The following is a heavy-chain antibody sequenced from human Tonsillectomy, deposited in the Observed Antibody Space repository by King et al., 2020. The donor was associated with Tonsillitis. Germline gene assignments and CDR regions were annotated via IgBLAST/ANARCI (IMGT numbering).Heavy chain of an antibody. CDR3: ARDRPCSSISCYGGSWFDP. CDR2: INPSGGSA. Sequence: QVQLVESGAEVKEPGASVKVSCRASGYTFTNYYMHWVRQAPGQGLEWMGIINPSGGSAHYAQKFQGRVTITRNTSTSTVYMELSSLRSEDTAVYYCARDRPCSSISCYGGSWFDPWGQGTLVTVSS. V-gene: IGHV1-46*01. CDR1: GYTFTNYY. J-gene: IGHJ5*02. D-gene: IGHD2-2*01.